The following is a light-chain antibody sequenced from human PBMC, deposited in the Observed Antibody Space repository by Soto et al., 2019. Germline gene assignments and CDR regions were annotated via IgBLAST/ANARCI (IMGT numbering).Light chain of an antibody. CDR2: VAS. J-gene: IGKJ5*01. V-gene: IGKV3-15*01. CDR3: QQYNNWPLT. CDR1: QSVSSN. Sequence: EIVMTQSPGTLSVSPGERATLSCRASQSVSSNLAWYQQTPGQAPRLLIYVASTRATGIPARFSGSGSGTEFTLTIHSLQSEDFAVYYCQQYNNWPLTFGQGTRLEIK.